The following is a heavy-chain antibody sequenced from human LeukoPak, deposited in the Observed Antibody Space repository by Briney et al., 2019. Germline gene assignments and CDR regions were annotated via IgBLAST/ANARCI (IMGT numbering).Heavy chain of an antibody. V-gene: IGHV3-30*03. J-gene: IGHJ4*02. D-gene: IGHD2-15*01. CDR3: ASVDCSGGNCYWGIEY. CDR1: GFTFSGYS. CDR2: ISYDGIER. Sequence: GGSLRLSCATSGFTFSGYSMNWVRQAPGKGLEWVAGISYDGIERSYADSVKGRFTISRETAKKTLNLRMNSLRVDDTAIFYCASVDCSGGNCYWGIEYWGQGTPVTVSS.